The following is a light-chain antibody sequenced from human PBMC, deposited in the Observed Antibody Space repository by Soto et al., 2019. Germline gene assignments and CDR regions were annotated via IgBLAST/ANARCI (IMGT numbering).Light chain of an antibody. CDR3: QQHGTSPYT. V-gene: IGKV3-20*01. CDR1: QSLRSSY. CDR2: GAS. Sequence: EVVLTQSPNTLSLSPGERATLSCWASQSLRSSYLAWYQRKPGPAPRLLMFGASRRATGIPDRFNGSGSGTDFILPISSLEPEDVAVYYCQQHGTSPYTFGQGTVLEIK. J-gene: IGKJ2*01.